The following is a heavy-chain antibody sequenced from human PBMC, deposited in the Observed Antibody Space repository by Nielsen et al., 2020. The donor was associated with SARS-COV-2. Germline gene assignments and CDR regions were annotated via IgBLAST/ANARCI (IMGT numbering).Heavy chain of an antibody. V-gene: IGHV3-23*01. D-gene: IGHD5-18*01. J-gene: IGHJ6*02. CDR2: ISGSGGST. CDR3: AKEVRDTATSYYYYGMDV. Sequence: GGSLRLSCAASGFTFSSYAMSWVRQAPGKGLEWVSAISGSGGSTYYADSVKGRFTISRDNSKNTLYLQMNSLRAEDTAVYYCAKEVRDTATSYYYYGMDVWGQGTTVTVSS. CDR1: GFTFSSYA.